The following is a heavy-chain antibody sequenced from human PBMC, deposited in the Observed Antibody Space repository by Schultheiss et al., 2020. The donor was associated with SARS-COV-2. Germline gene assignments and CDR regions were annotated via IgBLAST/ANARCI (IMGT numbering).Heavy chain of an antibody. CDR1: GYSISSDNY. CDR3: ARDGAGFYYFDY. D-gene: IGHD2/OR15-2a*01. Sequence: SETLSLTCAVSGYSISSDNYWGWIRQPPGKGLEWIASMYHSGSTYYNPSLKSRVTISVDTSKNQFSLQLNSVTPQDTAVYYCARDGAGFYYFDYWGQGTPVTVSS. J-gene: IGHJ4*02. CDR2: MYHSGST. V-gene: IGHV4-38-2*02.